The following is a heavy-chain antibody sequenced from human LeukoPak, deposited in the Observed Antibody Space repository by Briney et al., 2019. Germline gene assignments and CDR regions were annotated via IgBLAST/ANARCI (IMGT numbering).Heavy chain of an antibody. CDR2: ISSSGDNT. V-gene: IGHV3-23*01. J-gene: IGHJ6*02. CDR3: AKNYESGRGVPYGMDV. D-gene: IGHD3-10*01. Sequence: GGSLRLSCAASGFTFSSYALSWVRRAPGKGLEWVSAISSSGDNTYYADSVKGRFTISRDNSKNTLYLQMSSLRGEDTAVYYCAKNYESGRGVPYGMDVWGQGTTVTVSS. CDR1: GFTFSSYA.